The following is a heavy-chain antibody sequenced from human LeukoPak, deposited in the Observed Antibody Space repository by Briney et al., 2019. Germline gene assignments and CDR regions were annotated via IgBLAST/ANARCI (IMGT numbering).Heavy chain of an antibody. V-gene: IGHV4-59*01. J-gene: IGHJ4*02. CDR2: IYYTEST. D-gene: IGHD2-2*01. CDR1: GGSIDSYY. CDR3: ARVYQSAEYYFDY. Sequence: PSETLSLTCTVSGGSIDSYYRSWIRQPPGKGLEWIGYIYYTESTEYHPSLKSRVTISLDTSKNQFSLKLTSVTAADTAVYYCARVYQSAEYYFDYWGQGNLVSVSS.